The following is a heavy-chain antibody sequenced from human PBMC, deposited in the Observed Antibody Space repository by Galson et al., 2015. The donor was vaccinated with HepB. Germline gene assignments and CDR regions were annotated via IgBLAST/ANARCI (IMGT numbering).Heavy chain of an antibody. CDR1: GFSFSSFH. CDR3: ARIRIVVVPTTIKGDYYYYMDV. V-gene: IGHV3-11*01. Sequence: SLRLSCAAFGFSFSSFHMTWVRQAPGKGLEWLSYITGTGSTINYADSLEGRFTISRDNARNSLYLQINSLRADDTAVYYCARIRIVVVPTTIKGDYYYYMDVWGKGTTVTVSS. D-gene: IGHD2-2*01. J-gene: IGHJ6*03. CDR2: ITGTGSTI.